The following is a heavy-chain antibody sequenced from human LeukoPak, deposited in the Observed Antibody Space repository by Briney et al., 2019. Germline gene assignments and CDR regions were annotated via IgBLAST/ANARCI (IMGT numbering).Heavy chain of an antibody. D-gene: IGHD1-1*01. J-gene: IGHJ4*03. Sequence: QPSETRSLTCAVYGGSFSSYYWSWIRQSPGKGLEWIAEINHRGDTNYNPSVKSRVTISVDTSKNQFSLKVTSLTAADTAVYYCARGPTISETGYFDYWGQGTLVTVSS. CDR3: ARGPTISETGYFDY. CDR2: INHRGDT. V-gene: IGHV4-34*01. CDR1: GGSFSSYY.